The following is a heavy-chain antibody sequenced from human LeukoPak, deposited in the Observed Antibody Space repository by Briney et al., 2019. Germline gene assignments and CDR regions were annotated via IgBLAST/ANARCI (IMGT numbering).Heavy chain of an antibody. J-gene: IGHJ6*02. Sequence: SVKVSCKASVGTFSSYALSWVRQAPGQGLEWMGGIIPIFGTANYAQKFQGRVTITADESTSTAYMELSSLRSEDTAVYYCARDPEGFYYYYGMDVWGQGTTVTVSS. CDR3: ARDPEGFYYYYGMDV. CDR2: IIPIFGTA. CDR1: VGTFSSYA. V-gene: IGHV1-69*13.